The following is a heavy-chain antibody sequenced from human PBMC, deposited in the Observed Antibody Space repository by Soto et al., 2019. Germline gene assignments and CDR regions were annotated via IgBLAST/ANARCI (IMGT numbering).Heavy chain of an antibody. CDR3: AKEESGSYAKWGPDYYYGMDV. V-gene: IGHV3-30*18. J-gene: IGHJ6*02. Sequence: PGGSLRLSCAASGFTFSSYGMHWVRQAPGKGLEWVAVISYDGSNKYYADSVKGRFTISRDNSKNTLYLQMNGLRAGDTAVYYCAKEESGSYAKWGPDYYYGMDVWGQGTTVTVSS. CDR2: ISYDGSNK. CDR1: GFTFSSYG. D-gene: IGHD1-26*01.